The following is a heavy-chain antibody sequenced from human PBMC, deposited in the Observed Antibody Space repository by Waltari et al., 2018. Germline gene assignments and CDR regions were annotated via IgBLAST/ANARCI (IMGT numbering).Heavy chain of an antibody. D-gene: IGHD3-16*01. Sequence: QVQLVQSGAEVKKPGASVKVSCKASGYTFTSYYMHWVRQAPGQGLGWMGIINPCGGSTSYAQKFQGRVTMTRETSTNTGYMGLRSLRSEDTAVYYCAGGDPSLFFGVDGMDVWGQGTTVTVSS. J-gene: IGHJ6*02. CDR2: INPCGGST. CDR3: AGGDPSLFFGVDGMDV. V-gene: IGHV1-46*01. CDR1: GYTFTSYY.